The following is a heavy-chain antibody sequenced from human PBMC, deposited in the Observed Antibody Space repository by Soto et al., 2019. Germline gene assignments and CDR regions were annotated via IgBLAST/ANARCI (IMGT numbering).Heavy chain of an antibody. Sequence: EVQLLASGGGLVQPGGSLSLSCAASGFTFSNYAMSLVRQAPGKGLEWVSAISGSGGSTYYADSVKGRFTISRDNSKNTLYVEMNSLRAEDTAVYYCAKGGIVVVADIHSWGQGTLVTVSS. V-gene: IGHV3-23*01. CDR2: ISGSGGST. CDR1: GFTFSNYA. CDR3: AKGGIVVVADIHS. D-gene: IGHD2-21*02. J-gene: IGHJ4*02.